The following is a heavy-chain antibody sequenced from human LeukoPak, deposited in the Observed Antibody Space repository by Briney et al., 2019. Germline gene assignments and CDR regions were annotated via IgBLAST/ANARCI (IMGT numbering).Heavy chain of an antibody. J-gene: IGHJ4*02. CDR2: INPSGGST. Sequence: GASVKVSCKASGYTFTSYYMHWVRQAPGQGLEWMGIINPSGGSTSYAQKFQGRVTMTRDTSTSTVYMELSRLRSDDTAVYYCARDYYGSGSYEGGYFDYWGQGTLVTVSS. CDR3: ARDYYGSGSYEGGYFDY. CDR1: GYTFTSYY. D-gene: IGHD3-10*01. V-gene: IGHV1-46*01.